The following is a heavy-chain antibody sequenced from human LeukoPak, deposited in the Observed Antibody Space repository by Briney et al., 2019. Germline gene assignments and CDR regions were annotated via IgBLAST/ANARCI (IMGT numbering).Heavy chain of an antibody. J-gene: IGHJ6*03. CDR2: IIPIFGTA. V-gene: IGHV1-69*05. Sequence: SVKVSCKASGYTFNTYALNWVRQAPGQGLEWMGGIIPIFGTANYAQKFQGRVTITTDESTSTAYMELSSLRSEDTAVYYCARAGYGDDPPIGYYYYYMDVWGKGTTVTVSS. D-gene: IGHD4-17*01. CDR3: ARAGYGDDPPIGYYYYYMDV. CDR1: GYTFNTYA.